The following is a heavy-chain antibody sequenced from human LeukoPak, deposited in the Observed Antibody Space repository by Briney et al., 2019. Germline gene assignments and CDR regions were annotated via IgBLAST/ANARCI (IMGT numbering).Heavy chain of an antibody. CDR3: TNDILTGYYANY. D-gene: IGHD3-9*01. V-gene: IGHV3-15*01. CDR2: IKSKTDGGTT. CDR1: GFTFSNAW. J-gene: IGHJ4*02. Sequence: GGSLRLSCAASGFTFSNAWMSWVRQAPGKGLEWVGRIKSKTDGGTTDYAAPVKGRFTISRDDSKNTLYLQMNGLKTEDTAVYYCTNDILTGYYANYWGQGTLVTVSS.